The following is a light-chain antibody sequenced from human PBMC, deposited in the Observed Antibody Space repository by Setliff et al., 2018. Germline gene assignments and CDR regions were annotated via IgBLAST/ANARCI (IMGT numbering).Light chain of an antibody. Sequence: QSALTQPPSASGSPGQSVTISCTGTSSDVGTYKLVSWFQQHPGKGPKLVIYEVNRRPSGVPDRFSGSKSGNTASLTVSGLQAEDEADYYCSSYAGGDIYGFGTGTKSPS. CDR1: SSDVGTYKL. CDR2: EVN. J-gene: IGLJ1*01. V-gene: IGLV2-8*01. CDR3: SSYAGGDIYG.